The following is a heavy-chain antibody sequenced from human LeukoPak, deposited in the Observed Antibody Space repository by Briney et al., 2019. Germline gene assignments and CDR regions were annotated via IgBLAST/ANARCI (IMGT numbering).Heavy chain of an antibody. CDR2: ISGSGGNT. J-gene: IGHJ4*02. V-gene: IGHV3-23*01. Sequence: GSLRLSCAASGFTFSSYAMSWVRQAPGQGLEWVSAISGSGGNTYYADSVKGRFTISRDNSKNTLYVQMNSLRAEDTAVYYCAKESGSSTDFDYWGQGTLVTVSS. CDR1: GFTFSSYA. CDR3: AKESGSSTDFDY. D-gene: IGHD2-2*01.